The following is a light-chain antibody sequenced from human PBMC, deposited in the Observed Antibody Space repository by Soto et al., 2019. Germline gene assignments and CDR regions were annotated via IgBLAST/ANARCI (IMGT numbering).Light chain of an antibody. CDR2: AAS. CDR1: QSVSSN. V-gene: IGKV3-20*01. CDR3: QQYGDSPQT. Sequence: EIVMTQSPATLSVSPGERATLPCRASQSVSSNLAWYQQRPGQAPRLLIYAASRRATGIPDRFSGSGSGTDFTLTISRLEPEDFAVYYCQQYGDSPQTFGPGTKVDIK. J-gene: IGKJ1*01.